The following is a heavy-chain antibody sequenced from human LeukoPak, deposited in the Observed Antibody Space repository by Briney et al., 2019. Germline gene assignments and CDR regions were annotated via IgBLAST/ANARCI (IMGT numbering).Heavy chain of an antibody. CDR1: GFTFSSYW. V-gene: IGHV3-74*01. D-gene: IGHD3-16*01. CDR3: ERGHVWGSYSRHDY. J-gene: IGHJ4*02. CDR2: IDNDGTGR. Sequence: GGSLRLSCAASGFTFSSYWIHWVRQAPGKGLVWVARIDNDGTGRGYAGSVKGRFVISRDNAKNTLYLQMNSLRAEDTAVYYCERGHVWGSYSRHDYWGQGILVTVSS.